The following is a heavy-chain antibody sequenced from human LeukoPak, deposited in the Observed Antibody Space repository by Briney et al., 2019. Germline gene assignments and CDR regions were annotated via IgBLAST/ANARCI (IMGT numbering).Heavy chain of an antibody. D-gene: IGHD4-23*01. V-gene: IGHV4-39*01. J-gene: IGHJ4*02. Sequence: SETLSLTCTVSGGSISSSSYYWGWIRQPPGKGLEWIGSIYYSGSTYYNPSLKSRVTISVDTSKNQFSLKLSSVTAADTAVYYCQTVVNPRVGFDYWGQGTLVTVSS. CDR3: QTVVNPRVGFDY. CDR1: GGSISSSSYY. CDR2: IYYSGST.